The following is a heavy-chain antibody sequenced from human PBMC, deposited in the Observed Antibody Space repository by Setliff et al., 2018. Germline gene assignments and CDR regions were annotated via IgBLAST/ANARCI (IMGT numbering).Heavy chain of an antibody. CDR3: AREPTVTTLDY. Sequence: PGGSLRLSCVTSGFTFSNYWMHWVRQPQGKGLLWVSRIDGEGNNINYAGSVKGRFTISRDNTKNSLYLQMTSLRAEDTAVYYCAREPTVTTLDYWGQGTLVTVSS. CDR1: GFTFSNYW. CDR2: IDGEGNNI. J-gene: IGHJ4*02. D-gene: IGHD4-4*01. V-gene: IGHV3-74*01.